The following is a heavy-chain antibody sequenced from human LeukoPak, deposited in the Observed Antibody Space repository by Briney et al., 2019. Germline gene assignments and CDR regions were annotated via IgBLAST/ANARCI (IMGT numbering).Heavy chain of an antibody. CDR1: GFTFSSYG. CDR3: ARDDFNGR. J-gene: IGHJ4*02. D-gene: IGHD3/OR15-3a*01. CDR2: IYSGGST. Sequence: GGSLRLSCAASGFTFSSYGMHWVRQAPGKGLEWVSVIYSGGSTYYADSVKGRFTISRDNSKNTLYLQMNSLRAEDTAVYYCARDDFNGRWGQGTLVTVSS. V-gene: IGHV3-66*01.